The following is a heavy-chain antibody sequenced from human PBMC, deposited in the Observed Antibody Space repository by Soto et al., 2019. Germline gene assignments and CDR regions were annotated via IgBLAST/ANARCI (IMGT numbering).Heavy chain of an antibody. V-gene: IGHV1-3*01. CDR2: INAGNGNT. Sequence: GASVKVSCKASGYTFTSYAMHWVRQAPGQRLEWMGWINAGNGNTKYSQKFQGRVTITRDTSASTAYMELSSLRSEDTAVYYCARDTAYCSGGSCYLTPPDYWGQGTLVTVSS. CDR3: ARDTAYCSGGSCYLTPPDY. CDR1: GYTFTSYA. J-gene: IGHJ4*02. D-gene: IGHD2-15*01.